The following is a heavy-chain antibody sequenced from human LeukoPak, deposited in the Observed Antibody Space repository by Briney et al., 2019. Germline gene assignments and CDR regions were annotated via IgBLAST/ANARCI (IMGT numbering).Heavy chain of an antibody. D-gene: IGHD3-10*01. CDR1: GFTFSSYD. CDR3: ARGGRTMVRGSYYYYYGMDV. J-gene: IGHJ6*04. Sequence: AGTLRLSCAASGFTFSSYDRHWVRQAPGKGLKWVSTIGTAGDPHYQGSVRGRFTISRENAKNSLYLQVNSLRAEDTAVYYCARGGRTMVRGSYYYYYGMDVWGKGTTVTVSS. V-gene: IGHV3-13*05. CDR2: IGTAGDP.